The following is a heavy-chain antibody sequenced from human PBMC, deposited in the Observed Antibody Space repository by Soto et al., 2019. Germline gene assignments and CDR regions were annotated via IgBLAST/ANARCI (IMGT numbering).Heavy chain of an antibody. D-gene: IGHD6-13*01. V-gene: IGHV3-53*01. J-gene: IGHJ4*02. CDR1: GFTVSSNY. CDR2: IYSGGTT. CDR3: ARGSSSKTYLDD. Sequence: EVQLVESGGGLIQPGGSLRLSCAASGFTVSSNYMSWVRQAPGKGLEWVSIIYSGGTTYYADSVKGRFTISRDNSKNTLYLQMNSLRVEDTAVYYCARGSSSKTYLDDWGQGTLVTVSS.